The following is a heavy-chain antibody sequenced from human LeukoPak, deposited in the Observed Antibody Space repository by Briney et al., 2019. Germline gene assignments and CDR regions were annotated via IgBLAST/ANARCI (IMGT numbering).Heavy chain of an antibody. CDR2: ISYDGSNK. V-gene: IGHV3-30*04. CDR1: GFTFSSYA. Sequence: GGSLRLSCAASGFTFSSYAMHWVRQAPGKGLEWVAVISYDGSNKYYADSVKGRFTISRDNSKNTLYLEVISLTAEDTAVYYCAKDDAWLRFGEWSQGTLVTVSS. J-gene: IGHJ4*02. CDR3: AKDDAWLRFGE. D-gene: IGHD3-10*01.